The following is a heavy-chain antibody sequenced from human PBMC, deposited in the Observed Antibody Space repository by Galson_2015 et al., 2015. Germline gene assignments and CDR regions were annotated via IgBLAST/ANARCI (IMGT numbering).Heavy chain of an antibody. D-gene: IGHD2-15*01. Sequence: SLRLSCAASGFTFSSYGMHWVRQAPGKGLEWVAVIWYDGSNKYYADSVKGRFTISRDNSKNTLYLQMNSLRAEDTAVYYCARESCSGGSCYHDAFDIWGQGTMVTVSS. CDR1: GFTFSSYG. CDR2: IWYDGSNK. J-gene: IGHJ3*02. V-gene: IGHV3-33*01. CDR3: ARESCSGGSCYHDAFDI.